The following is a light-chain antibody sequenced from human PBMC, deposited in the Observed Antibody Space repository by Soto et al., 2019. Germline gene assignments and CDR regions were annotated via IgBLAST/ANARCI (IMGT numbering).Light chain of an antibody. CDR2: ATS. V-gene: IGKV1-39*01. Sequence: DIQMTQSPSSLSGSAGARVTITWRPSQNIGKLLNWYQQRPGKAPTALIHATSTLQSGVSSRFSGSGSDTDFTLTITSLQPEDFATYFCQQSLSSPLTFGGGTKVEIK. CDR3: QQSLSSPLT. J-gene: IGKJ4*01. CDR1: QNIGKL.